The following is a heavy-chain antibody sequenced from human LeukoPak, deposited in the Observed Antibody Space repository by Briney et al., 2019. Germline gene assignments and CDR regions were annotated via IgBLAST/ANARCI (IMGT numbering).Heavy chain of an antibody. CDR2: ISSSSSYI. J-gene: IGHJ6*03. D-gene: IGHD3-3*01. CDR3: ARDHTPIFGVVPKYYYYYYMDV. V-gene: IGHV3-21*01. Sequence: GGSLRLSCAASGFTFSSYSMNWVRQAPGKGLEWVSSISSSSSYIYYADSVKGRFTISRDNAKNSLYLQMNSLRAEDTAVYYCARDHTPIFGVVPKYYYYYYMDVWGKGTTVTVSS. CDR1: GFTFSSYS.